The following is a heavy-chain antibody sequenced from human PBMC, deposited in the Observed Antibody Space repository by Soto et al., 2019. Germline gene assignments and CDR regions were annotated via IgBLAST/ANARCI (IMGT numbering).Heavy chain of an antibody. D-gene: IGHD2-2*01. CDR1: GGSISSYY. CDR2: IYTSGST. CDR3: ARDRELGYCSSTSCSNHNWFDP. V-gene: IGHV4-4*07. Sequence: ETLSLTCTVSGGSISSYYWSWIRQPAGKGLEWIGRIYTSGSTNYNPSLKSRVTMSVDTSKNQFSLKLSSVTAADTAVYYCARDRELGYCSSTSCSNHNWFDPWGQGTLVTVSS. J-gene: IGHJ5*02.